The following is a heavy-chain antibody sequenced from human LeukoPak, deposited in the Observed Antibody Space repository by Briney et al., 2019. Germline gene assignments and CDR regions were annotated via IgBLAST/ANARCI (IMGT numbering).Heavy chain of an antibody. CDR3: ARNKIEMATINYFDY. Sequence: PGGSLRLSCAASGFTFTNYAMSWVRQAPGKGLEWVSVISGSGSNTYYADSVKGRFTISRDNSKNTLYLQMNSLRAEDTAVYYCARNKIEMATINYFDYWGQGTLVTVSS. J-gene: IGHJ4*02. CDR2: ISGSGSNT. CDR1: GFTFTNYA. V-gene: IGHV3-23*01. D-gene: IGHD5-24*01.